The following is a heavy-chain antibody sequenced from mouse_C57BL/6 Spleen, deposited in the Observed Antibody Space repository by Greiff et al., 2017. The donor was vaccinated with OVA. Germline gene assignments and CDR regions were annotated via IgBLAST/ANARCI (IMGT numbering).Heavy chain of an antibody. J-gene: IGHJ4*01. V-gene: IGHV1-26*01. CDR2: INPNNGGT. CDR1: GYTFTDYY. CDR3: AKNYDAMDY. Sequence: EVQLQQSGPELVKPGASVKISCKASGYTFTDYYMNWVKQSHGKSLEWIGDINPNNGGTSYNQKFKGKAKLTVDKSSSTAYMELRSLTSEDSAVYYCAKNYDAMDYWGQGTSVTVSS.